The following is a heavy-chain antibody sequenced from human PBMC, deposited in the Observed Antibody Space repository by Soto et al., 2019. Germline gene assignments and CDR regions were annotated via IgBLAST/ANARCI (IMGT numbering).Heavy chain of an antibody. V-gene: IGHV4-59*01. CDR2: IYYSGST. J-gene: IGHJ3*02. D-gene: IGHD6-13*01. CDR3: ARGSSSWYRGDAFDI. Sequence: SETLSLTCTVLGGSISSYYWSWIRQPPGKGLEWVGYIYYSGSTNYNPSLKSRVTISVDTSKNQFSLKLSSVTAADTAVYYCARGSSSWYRGDAFDIWGQGTMVT. CDR1: GGSISSYY.